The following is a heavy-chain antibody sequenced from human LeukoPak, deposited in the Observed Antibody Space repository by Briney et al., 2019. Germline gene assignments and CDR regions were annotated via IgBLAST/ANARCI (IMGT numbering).Heavy chain of an antibody. CDR1: GFTFSSYW. V-gene: IGHV3-74*01. CDR2: INSDGSST. J-gene: IGHJ4*02. D-gene: IGHD3-10*01. CDR3: ASLSGSGRNFDY. Sequence: GASLRLSCAASGFTFSSYWMHWVRQAPGKGLVWVSRINSDGSSTSYADSVKGRFTISRDNAKNTLYLQMNSLRAEDTAVYYCASLSGSGRNFDYWGQGTLVTVSS.